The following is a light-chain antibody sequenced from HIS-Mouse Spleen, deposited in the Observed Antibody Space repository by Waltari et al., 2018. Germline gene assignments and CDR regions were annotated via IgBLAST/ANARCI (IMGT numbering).Light chain of an antibody. Sequence: QSALTPPRSVSGSPGQSVTISCTGTSSAVGGYNYVTWSQQHPGKAPKLMIYDVSKRPSGVPDRFSGSKSGNTASLTISGLQAEDEADYYCCSYAGSYTWVFGGGTKLTVL. V-gene: IGLV2-11*01. J-gene: IGLJ3*02. CDR1: SSAVGGYNY. CDR3: CSYAGSYTWV. CDR2: DVS.